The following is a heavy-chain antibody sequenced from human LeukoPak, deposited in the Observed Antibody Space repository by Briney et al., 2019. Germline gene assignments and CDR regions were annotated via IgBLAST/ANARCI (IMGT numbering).Heavy chain of an antibody. CDR3: AKSTSGWYDFDY. CDR2: ISGSGGNT. CDR1: GFTFSNYA. D-gene: IGHD6-19*01. J-gene: IGHJ4*02. V-gene: IGHV3-23*01. Sequence: GGSLRLSCAASGFTFSNYAMSWVRQAPGKGLEWVSGISGSGGNTNYADSVKGRFTISRDKSKNTLYLQVNSLRAEDTAVYYCAKSTSGWYDFDYWGQGTLVTVSS.